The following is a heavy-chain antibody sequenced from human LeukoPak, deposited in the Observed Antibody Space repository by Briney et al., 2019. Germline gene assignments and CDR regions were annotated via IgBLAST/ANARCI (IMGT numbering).Heavy chain of an antibody. Sequence: GGSLRLSCAASGFTFSGYDMHWVRQATGKGLEWVSAIGTAGDTYYPGSVKGRFTISRENAKNSLYLQMNSLRAGDTAVYYCARDGHLDAFDIWGQGIMVTVSS. CDR2: IGTAGDT. CDR3: ARDGHLDAFDI. V-gene: IGHV3-13*01. J-gene: IGHJ3*02. CDR1: GFTFSGYD.